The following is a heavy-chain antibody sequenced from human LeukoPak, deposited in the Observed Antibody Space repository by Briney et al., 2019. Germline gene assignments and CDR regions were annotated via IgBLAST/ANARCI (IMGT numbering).Heavy chain of an antibody. CDR1: GFTFSSYW. J-gene: IGHJ3*02. D-gene: IGHD4-23*01. CDR3: AKDFYGGAFDI. CDR2: ISSDGSST. Sequence: PGGSRRLSCAASGFTFSSYWMHWVRQAPGKGLVWVSRISSDGSSTSYADSVKGRFTISRDNSKNTLYLQMNSLRAEDTAVYYCAKDFYGGAFDIWGQGTMVTVSS. V-gene: IGHV3-74*01.